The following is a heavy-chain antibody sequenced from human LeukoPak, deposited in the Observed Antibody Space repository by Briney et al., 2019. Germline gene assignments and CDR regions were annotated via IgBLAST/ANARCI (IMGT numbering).Heavy chain of an antibody. Sequence: KPAETLSLTCTVSGGSIRSYYWSWIRQPPGKGLEWIGYIYYSGSTNYNPSLKSRVTISVDTSKNQLSLKLSSITAADTAVYYCARDLGYWGSAFDIWGQGTMVTVSS. J-gene: IGHJ3*02. V-gene: IGHV4-59*01. CDR2: IYYSGST. CDR3: ARDLGYWGSAFDI. D-gene: IGHD2-8*02. CDR1: GGSIRSYY.